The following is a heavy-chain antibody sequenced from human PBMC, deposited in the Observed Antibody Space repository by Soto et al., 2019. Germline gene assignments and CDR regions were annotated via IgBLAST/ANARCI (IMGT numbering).Heavy chain of an antibody. CDR1: GFTFSTYA. D-gene: IGHD2-8*01. J-gene: IGHJ6*03. CDR2: ITTSGGNT. Sequence: PGGSLRLSCAASGFTFSTYAMSWVRQAPGKGLEWVSTITTSGGNTYYADSVQGRFTISRDNSKNTLYLQMNSLRAEDTAVYYCAGRYCTNGVCYTNYYYYNDVWGKGPTVTVSS. CDR3: AGRYCTNGVCYTNYYYYNDV. V-gene: IGHV3-23*01.